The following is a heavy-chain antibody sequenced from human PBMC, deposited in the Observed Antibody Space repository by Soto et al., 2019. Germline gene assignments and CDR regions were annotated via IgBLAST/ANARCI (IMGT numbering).Heavy chain of an antibody. CDR3: ARGNTHGYYYMDV. CDR1: GASMNTYY. D-gene: IGHD3-22*01. J-gene: IGHJ6*03. Sequence: PSETLSLTCAVSGASMNTYYWSWIRQPPGKGLEWIGYFYYSGLTNYNPSLKSRVTISLDTSKNQLSLKLSSVTAADTAVYFCARGNTHGYYYMDVWGRGTTVTVSS. V-gene: IGHV4-59*08. CDR2: FYYSGLT.